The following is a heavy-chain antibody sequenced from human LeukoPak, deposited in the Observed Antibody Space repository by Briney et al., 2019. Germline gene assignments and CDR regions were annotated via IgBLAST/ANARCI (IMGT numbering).Heavy chain of an antibody. D-gene: IGHD2-2*01. V-gene: IGHV4-59*01. Sequence: SETLPLTCAVSGGSMRNYYWSWIRQPPGKGLEWIGYTYDSGSSSYNPSLRSRVSISIDTSKNQFSLNLNSVTAADTAVYYCARGWASSWYFDFWGQGTLVTVSS. J-gene: IGHJ4*02. CDR1: GGSMRNYY. CDR3: ARGWASSWYFDF. CDR2: TYDSGSS.